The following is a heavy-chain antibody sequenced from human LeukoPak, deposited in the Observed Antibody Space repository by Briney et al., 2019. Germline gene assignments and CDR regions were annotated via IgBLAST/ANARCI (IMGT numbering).Heavy chain of an antibody. CDR3: ASNYGDYAPFDY. CDR1: GGTFSSYA. CDR2: IIPIFGTA. J-gene: IGHJ4*02. Sequence: SVKVSCKASGGTFSSYAISWVRQAPRQGVEWMGGIIPIFGTANYAQKFQGRVTITTDESTSTAYMELSSLRSEDTAVYYCASNYGDYAPFDYWGQGTLVTVSS. V-gene: IGHV1-69*05. D-gene: IGHD4-17*01.